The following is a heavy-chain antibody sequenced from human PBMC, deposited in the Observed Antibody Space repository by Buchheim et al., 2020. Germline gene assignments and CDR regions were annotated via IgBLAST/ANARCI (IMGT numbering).Heavy chain of an antibody. Sequence: EVQLVESGGGLVQPGGSLRLSCAASGFTVSSNYMSWVRQAPGKGLEWVSVIYSGGSTYYADSVKGRFTISRDNAKNPLYLQMNSLRAEDTAVYYCARDKGPAADPYGMDVWGQGTT. D-gene: IGHD6-13*01. J-gene: IGHJ6*02. CDR3: ARDKGPAADPYGMDV. CDR1: GFTVSSNY. V-gene: IGHV3-66*01. CDR2: IYSGGST.